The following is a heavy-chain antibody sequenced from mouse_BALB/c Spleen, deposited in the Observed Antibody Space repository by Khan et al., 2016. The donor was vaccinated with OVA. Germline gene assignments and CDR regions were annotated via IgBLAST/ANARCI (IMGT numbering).Heavy chain of an antibody. V-gene: IGHV1-76*01. J-gene: IGHJ3*01. CDR1: GYTFTDYY. CDR3: ARWGTGSVAY. CDR2: IYPGSGNT. Sequence: QVQLQQSGAELARPGASVKLSCKASGYTFTDYYLNWVKQRTGQGLEWIGDIYPGSGNTYYNERFKGKATLTADKSSSTAYMQLSSLTSEDSAVYFCARWGTGSVAYWGQGTLVTVSA. D-gene: IGHD4-1*01.